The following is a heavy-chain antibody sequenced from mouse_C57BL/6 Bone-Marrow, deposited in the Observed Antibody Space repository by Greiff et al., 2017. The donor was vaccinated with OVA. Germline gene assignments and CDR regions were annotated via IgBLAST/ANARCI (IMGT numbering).Heavy chain of an antibody. V-gene: IGHV1-69*01. CDR2: IDPSDSYT. CDR1: GYTFTSYW. J-gene: IGHJ4*01. CDR3: ARIPYDYEAMDY. Sequence: VQLQQPGAELVMPGASVKLSCKASGYTFTSYWMHWVKQRPGQGLEWIGEIDPSDSYTNYNQKFKGKSTLTVDKSSSTAYMQLSSLTSEDSAVYYCARIPYDYEAMDYWGQGTSVTVSS.